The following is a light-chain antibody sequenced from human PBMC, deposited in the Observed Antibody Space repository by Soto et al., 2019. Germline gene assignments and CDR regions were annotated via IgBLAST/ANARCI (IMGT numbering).Light chain of an antibody. CDR2: AAS. CDR3: QQLNSYLRT. CDR1: QGISSY. Sequence: DIQLTQSPSFLSASVGGRVTITCRASQGISSYLAWYQQKPGKAPKLLIYAASTLQSGVPSRFSGSGSGTEFTLTISILQPEDFATYYCQQLNSYLRTFGPGTKVDIK. V-gene: IGKV1-9*01. J-gene: IGKJ3*01.